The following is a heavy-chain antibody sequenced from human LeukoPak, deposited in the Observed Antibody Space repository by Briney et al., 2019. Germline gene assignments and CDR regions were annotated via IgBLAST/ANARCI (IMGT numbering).Heavy chain of an antibody. J-gene: IGHJ4*02. D-gene: IGHD5-24*01. CDR3: AMATDSYQFDY. CDR1: GFTFSTYS. V-gene: IGHV3-21*01. Sequence: TGGSLRLSCAASGFTFSTYSMNWVRQAPGKGLEWVSYISGSGSYIYYADSVKGRFTISRDNGENSLYLQMNSLRAEDTAVYYCAMATDSYQFDYWGQGTLVAVSS. CDR2: ISGSGSYI.